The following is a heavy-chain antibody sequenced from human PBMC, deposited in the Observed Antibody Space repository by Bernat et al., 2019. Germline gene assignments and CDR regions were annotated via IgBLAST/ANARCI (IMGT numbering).Heavy chain of an antibody. CDR2: IYWDDDK. J-gene: IGHJ4*02. CDR3: ALVFGGAVFDY. CDR1: GFSLSTSGVG. V-gene: IGHV2-5*02. D-gene: IGHD3-10*01. Sequence: QITLKESGPTLVKPTQTLTLTCTFSGFSLSTSGVGVGWIRQPPGKALEWLALIYWDDDKRYSPSLKSRLTITKDTSKNQVVLTMNNMDPVDTATYYCALVFGGAVFDYWGQGTLVTVSS.